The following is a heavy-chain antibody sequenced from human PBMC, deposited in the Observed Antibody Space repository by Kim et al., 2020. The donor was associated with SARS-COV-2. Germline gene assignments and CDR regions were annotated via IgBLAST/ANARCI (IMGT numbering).Heavy chain of an antibody. Sequence: ASVKVSCKASGYTFTSYGISWVRQAPGQGLEWMGWISAYNGNTNYAQKLQGRVTMTTDTSTSTAYMELRSLRSDDTAVYYCARDLGLSRYFDWLRWASDYGMDVWGQGTTVTVSS. CDR2: ISAYNGNT. D-gene: IGHD3-9*01. CDR1: GYTFTSYG. V-gene: IGHV1-18*01. J-gene: IGHJ6*02. CDR3: ARDLGLSRYFDWLRWASDYGMDV.